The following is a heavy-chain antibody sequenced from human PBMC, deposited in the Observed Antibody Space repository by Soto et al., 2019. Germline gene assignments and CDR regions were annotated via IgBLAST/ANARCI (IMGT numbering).Heavy chain of an antibody. V-gene: IGHV3-23*01. CDR2: IGGDGGSI. CDR3: ARELAYCSGGNCYMEGAFDI. J-gene: IGHJ3*02. D-gene: IGHD2-15*01. Sequence: GGSLRLSCAASGFTFSRYAMSWVRQIPGKGLECVSAIGGDGGSIHYADSVKGRFTISRDNSKNMLYLQMNSLRAEDTAVYYCARELAYCSGGNCYMEGAFDIWGQGTMVTVSS. CDR1: GFTFSRYA.